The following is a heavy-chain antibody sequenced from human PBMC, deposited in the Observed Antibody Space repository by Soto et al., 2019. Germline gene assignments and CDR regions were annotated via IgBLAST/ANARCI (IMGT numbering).Heavy chain of an antibody. V-gene: IGHV4-59*08. D-gene: IGHD3-16*02. Sequence: SETLSLTCTVSGGSISRYYWSWIRQPPGKGLEWIGYIYYSGSTNYNPSLKSRVTISVDTSKNQFSLKLSSVTAADTAVYYCARHEITFGGVIAANPFDYWGQGTLVTVSS. CDR1: GGSISRYY. CDR2: IYYSGST. CDR3: ARHEITFGGVIAANPFDY. J-gene: IGHJ4*02.